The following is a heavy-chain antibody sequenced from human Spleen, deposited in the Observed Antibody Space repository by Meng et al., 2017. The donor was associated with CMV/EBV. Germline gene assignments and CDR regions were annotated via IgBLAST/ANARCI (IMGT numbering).Heavy chain of an antibody. V-gene: IGHV4-39*07. J-gene: IGHJ4*02. D-gene: IGHD3-3*01. CDR1: GGSISSSGHY. CDR2: IYYSGTT. CDR3: ARTWSGYYPYFDY. Sequence: GSLRLSCIVSGGSISSSGHYWGWIRQPPGKGLEWIGSIYYSGTTYHKPSLKSRVTLSVDTSKNQFSLKLTSVTAADTALYYCARTWSGYYPYFDYWGQGTLVTVSS.